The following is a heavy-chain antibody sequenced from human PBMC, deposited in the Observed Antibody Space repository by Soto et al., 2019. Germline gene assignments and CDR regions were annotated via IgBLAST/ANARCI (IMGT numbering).Heavy chain of an antibody. Sequence: QITLKKSAPPLVRPAQPLTLTCAFSGFSLTTTSMGVAWIRQPPGKALEWLALIYWDDDQRYTPSLKDRLTITKDTSRSRVVMTFTNMIRKDTVSYFCTHAGDYDLLSFNHWRLGTLVTVSS. D-gene: IGHD4-17*01. CDR1: GFSLTTTSMG. V-gene: IGHV2-5*02. CDR2: IYWDDDQ. CDR3: THAGDYDLLSFNH. J-gene: IGHJ1*01.